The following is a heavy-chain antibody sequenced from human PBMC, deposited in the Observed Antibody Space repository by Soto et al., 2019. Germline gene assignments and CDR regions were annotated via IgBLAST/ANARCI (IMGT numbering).Heavy chain of an antibody. Sequence: GGSLRLSCSLSPFTSSACYMSWIRQARGKGLDWVSYISSSGSTIYYADSVKGRFTISRDNAKNSLYLQMNRLRAEDTAVYYCARDSVVFDYWGQGTRVTVS. J-gene: IGHJ4*02. CDR3: ARDSVVFDY. V-gene: IGHV3-11*01. CDR1: PFTSSACY. D-gene: IGHD2-15*01. CDR2: ISSSGSTI.